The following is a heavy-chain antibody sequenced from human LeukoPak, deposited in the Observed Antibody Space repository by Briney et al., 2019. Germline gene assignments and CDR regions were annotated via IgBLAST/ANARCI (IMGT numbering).Heavy chain of an antibody. D-gene: IGHD2-21*01. Sequence: ASVKVSCKASGYTFTSYDINWVRQATGQGLEWMGWMNPNNGHTGYAQKFQGRVTMTRDTSISTAYMELSSLRSEDTAVYYCARNPINSGWFDPWGQGTLVTVSS. CDR2: MNPNNGHT. V-gene: IGHV1-8*01. CDR1: GYTFTSYD. J-gene: IGHJ5*02. CDR3: ARNPINSGWFDP.